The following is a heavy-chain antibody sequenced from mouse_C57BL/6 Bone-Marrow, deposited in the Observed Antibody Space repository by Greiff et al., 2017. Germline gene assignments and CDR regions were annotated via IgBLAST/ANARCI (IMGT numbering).Heavy chain of an antibody. CDR3: ARSYYYGISYVAY. D-gene: IGHD1-1*01. CDR2: IYPGDGDT. J-gene: IGHJ3*01. CDR1: GYAFSSSW. Sequence: VQLQQSGPELVKPGASVKISCKASGYAFSSSWMNWVKQRPGKGLEWIGRIYPGDGDTNYNGKFKGKATLTADKSSSTAYMQLSSLTSEDSAVYFCARSYYYGISYVAYWGQGALVTVTA. V-gene: IGHV1-82*01.